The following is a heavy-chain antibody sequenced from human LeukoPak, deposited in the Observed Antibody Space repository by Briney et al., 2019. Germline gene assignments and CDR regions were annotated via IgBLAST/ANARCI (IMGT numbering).Heavy chain of an antibody. D-gene: IGHD3-10*01. CDR1: GFTFTNAW. V-gene: IGHV3-15*01. CDR3: TTDFRGTNPFAY. Sequence: GGSLRLSCAVSGFTFTNAWMSWVRQAPGKGLEWVGRISSEVDGGITDYAAPVKGRFTISRDDSKNTLYLQLNSLKTEDTAVYYCTTDFRGTNPFAYWGQGTLVTVSS. CDR2: ISSEVDGGIT. J-gene: IGHJ4*02.